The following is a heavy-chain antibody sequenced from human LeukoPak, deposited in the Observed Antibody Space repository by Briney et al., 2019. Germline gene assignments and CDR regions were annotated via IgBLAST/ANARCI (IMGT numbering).Heavy chain of an antibody. D-gene: IGHD1-1*01. CDR3: ARGTGIPAPHWFDP. CDR2: INWNGGST. Sequence: GGSLRLSCAASGFTFDDYGMSWVRQAPGKGLEWVSGINWNGGSTGYADSVKGRFTISRDNAKNSLYLQMNSLRAEDTAVYYCARGTGIPAPHWFDPWGQGTLVTVSS. CDR1: GFTFDDYG. J-gene: IGHJ5*02. V-gene: IGHV3-20*04.